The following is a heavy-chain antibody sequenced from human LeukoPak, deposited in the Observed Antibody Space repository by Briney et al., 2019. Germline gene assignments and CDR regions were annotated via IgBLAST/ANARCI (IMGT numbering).Heavy chain of an antibody. CDR1: GYTFTSYA. CDR2: INAGNGNT. D-gene: IGHD3-22*01. V-gene: IGHV1-3*01. Sequence: ASVKVSCKASGYTFTSYAMHWVRQAPGQRLEWMGWINAGNGNTKYSQKFQGRVTITRDTSASTAYMELSSLRSEDTAVYYCARASLYYDSSGYYDYYYGMDVWGQGPTVTVSS. CDR3: ARASLYYDSSGYYDYYYGMDV. J-gene: IGHJ6*02.